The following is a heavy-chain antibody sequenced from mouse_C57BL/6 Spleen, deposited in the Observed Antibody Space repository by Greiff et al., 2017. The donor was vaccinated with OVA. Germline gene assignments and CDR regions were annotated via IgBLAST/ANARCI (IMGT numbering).Heavy chain of an antibody. CDR2: ICIGNGYT. J-gene: IGHJ2*01. CDR3: ARGGTTVVARYYFDY. CDR1: GYTFTSYG. Sequence: EVKLQESGAELVRPGSSVKMSCKTSGYTFTSYGINWVKQRPGQGLEWIGYICIGNGYTEYNEKFKGKATLTSDTSSSTAYMQLSSLTSEDSAIYFCARGGTTVVARYYFDYWGQGTTLTVSS. V-gene: IGHV1-58*01. D-gene: IGHD1-1*01.